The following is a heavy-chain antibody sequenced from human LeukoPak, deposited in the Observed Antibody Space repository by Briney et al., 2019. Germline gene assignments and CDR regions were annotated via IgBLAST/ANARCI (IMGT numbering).Heavy chain of an antibody. CDR3: AREIDYPDIAAAGFDF. CDR2: IYYSGST. J-gene: IGHJ4*02. V-gene: IGHV4-59*01. D-gene: IGHD6-13*01. Sequence: SETLSLTCTVSGASISGYYWSWIRQPPGKGLEWIGYIYYSGSTNYNPSLKSRVTVSVDTSKKQFSLKLSSVTAADTAVYYCAREIDYPDIAAAGFDFWGQGTLVTVSS. CDR1: GASISGYY.